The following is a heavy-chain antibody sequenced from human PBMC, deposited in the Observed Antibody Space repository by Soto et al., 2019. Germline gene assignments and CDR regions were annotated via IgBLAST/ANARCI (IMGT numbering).Heavy chain of an antibody. CDR1: GFTFSTYT. CDR2: VSSSGGRT. Sequence: GGSLRLSCAASGFTFSTYTMSWVRQAPGKGLEWVSGVSSSGGRTYYADSVKGRFTISRDNSKNTLYLQMNGLRADDTAVYYCAKIPPPPYSSIRYWGQGTLVTVSS. CDR3: AKIPPPPYSSIRY. J-gene: IGHJ4*02. V-gene: IGHV3-23*01. D-gene: IGHD6-13*01.